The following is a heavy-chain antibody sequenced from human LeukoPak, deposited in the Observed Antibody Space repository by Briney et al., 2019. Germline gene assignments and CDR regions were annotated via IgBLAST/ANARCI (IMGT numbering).Heavy chain of an antibody. D-gene: IGHD3-22*01. CDR3: ARDLGAGYYYDKGYMDV. CDR2: IKQDGGEK. V-gene: IGHV3-7*01. J-gene: IGHJ6*03. CDR1: GFTFSLYW. Sequence: GGSLRLSCAASGFTFSLYWMSWVRQAPGKGLEWVANIKQDGGEKYYVDSVKGRFTISRDNAKNSLYLQMNSLRAEDTAVYYCARDLGAGYYYDKGYMDVWGKGTTVTVSS.